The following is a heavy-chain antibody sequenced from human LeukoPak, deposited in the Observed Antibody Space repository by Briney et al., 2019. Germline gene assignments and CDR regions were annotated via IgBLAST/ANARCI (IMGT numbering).Heavy chain of an antibody. CDR2: IYYSGST. CDR1: GGSISSSTYY. J-gene: IGHJ4*02. Sequence: PSGTLSLTCGVSGGSISSSTYYWGWIRQPPGEGLEWIGSIYYSGSTNYNPSLKSRVTISVDTSKNQFSLKLTSVTAADTAVYYCARWVGRPAYFDYWGQGTLVTVSS. V-gene: IGHV4-39*01. CDR3: ARWVGRPAYFDY. D-gene: IGHD2-15*01.